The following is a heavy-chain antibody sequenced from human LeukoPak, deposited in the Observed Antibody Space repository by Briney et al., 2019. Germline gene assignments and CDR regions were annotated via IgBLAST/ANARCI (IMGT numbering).Heavy chain of an antibody. CDR3: ARGFSGPNWGKRYFEY. CDR2: IILIADTT. J-gene: IGHJ4*02. D-gene: IGHD7-27*01. V-gene: IGHV1-69*13. Sequence: ASVKVSCKASGGTLSGYALSWVRQAPGQGLEWMGGIILIADTTNYAPKFQGRVTITADESTNTAYMELSRLISEDTAVYFCARGFSGPNWGKRYFEYWGQGTLVTVSS. CDR1: GGTLSGYA.